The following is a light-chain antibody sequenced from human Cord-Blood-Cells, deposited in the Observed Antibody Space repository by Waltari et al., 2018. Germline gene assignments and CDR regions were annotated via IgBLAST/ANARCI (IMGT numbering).Light chain of an antibody. J-gene: IGKJ2*01. CDR2: GAS. CDR1: QSVSSSY. CDR3: QQYGSSPYT. Sequence: ELVLTNSPGPLSLSAGERATLSCRASQSVSSSYLAWYQQKPGQAPWLLIYGASSRATGIPDRFSGSGSGTDFTLTISRLEPEDIAVYYCQQYGSSPYTFGQGTKLEIK. V-gene: IGKV3-20*01.